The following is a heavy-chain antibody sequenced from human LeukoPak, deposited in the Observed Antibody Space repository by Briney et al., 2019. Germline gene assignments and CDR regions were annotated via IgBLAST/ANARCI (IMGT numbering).Heavy chain of an antibody. J-gene: IGHJ6*03. V-gene: IGHV3-23*01. CDR3: AKVDPASVTGGVFYYYYYMDV. Sequence: GGSLRLSCAASGFTFTNHVITWVRQAPGKGLEWVSGISVSGACTFYAEFVKGRFTISRDNSKTTLSLQMNSLRAEDTAIYYCAKVDPASVTGGVFYYYYYMDVWGKGTTVTVSS. CDR2: ISVSGACT. D-gene: IGHD2-21*02. CDR1: GFTFTNHV.